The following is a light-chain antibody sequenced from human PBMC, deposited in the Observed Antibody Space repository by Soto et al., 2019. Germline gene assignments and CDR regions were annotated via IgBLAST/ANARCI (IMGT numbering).Light chain of an antibody. CDR2: EVS. Sequence: QSVLTQPASVSGSPGQSITISCTGSNSDVGGYKFVSWYQHHPGEAPKLLLYEVSNRPSGVSSRFSGSKSGNTASLTISGLQPEDEAHYYCLSYTRTNTRVFGGGTKVTVL. J-gene: IGLJ3*02. CDR3: LSYTRTNTRV. V-gene: IGLV2-14*01. CDR1: NSDVGGYKF.